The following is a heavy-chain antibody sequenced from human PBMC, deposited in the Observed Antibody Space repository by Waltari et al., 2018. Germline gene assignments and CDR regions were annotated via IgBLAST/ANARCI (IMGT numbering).Heavy chain of an antibody. CDR2: INPNSGGT. Sequence: QVQLVQSGAEVKKPGASVKVSCKASGYTFTGYYMHWVRQAPGQGLEWMGWINPNSGGTNNAEKFQGRVTMTRDTSSSTAYMELSRLRPDDTAVYYCARGAARPSGAFDIWGQGTMVTVSS. CDR3: ARGAARPSGAFDI. V-gene: IGHV1-2*02. J-gene: IGHJ3*02. CDR1: GYTFTGYY. D-gene: IGHD6-6*01.